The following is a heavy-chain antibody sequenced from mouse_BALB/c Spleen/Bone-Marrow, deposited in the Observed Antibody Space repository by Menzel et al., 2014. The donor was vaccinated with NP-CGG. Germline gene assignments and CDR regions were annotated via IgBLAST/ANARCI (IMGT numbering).Heavy chain of an antibody. CDR2: IYPGDGDT. Sequence: VQLQQSGAELARPGASVKLSGKASGYTFTSYWMQWIKQRPGQGLEWIGAIYPGDGDTTYTQKFKGKATLTADKSSSTAYMQLSSLASEDSAVYYCARSRGWYFDVWGAGTTVTVSS. CDR1: GYTFTSYW. V-gene: IGHV1-87*01. J-gene: IGHJ1*01. CDR3: ARSRGWYFDV.